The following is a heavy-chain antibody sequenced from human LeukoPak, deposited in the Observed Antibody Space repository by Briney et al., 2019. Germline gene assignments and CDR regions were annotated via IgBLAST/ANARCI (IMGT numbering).Heavy chain of an antibody. CDR1: GGSISSYY. V-gene: IGHV4-59*01. Sequence: SETLSLTCTVSGGSISSYYWSWIRQPPGKGLEWIGYIYYGGSTNYNPSLKSRVTISVDTSKNQFSLKLSSVTAADTAVYYCARGEAAAGTAEYFQHWGQGTLVTVSS. CDR2: IYYGGST. D-gene: IGHD6-13*01. CDR3: ARGEAAAGTAEYFQH. J-gene: IGHJ1*01.